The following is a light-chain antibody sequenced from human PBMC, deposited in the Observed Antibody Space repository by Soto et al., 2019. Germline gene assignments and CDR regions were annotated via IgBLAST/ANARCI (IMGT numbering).Light chain of an antibody. V-gene: IGKV3-11*01. Sequence: EIVLTQSPATLSLSPGERATLSCRASQSVSSYLAWYHQKPGQAPSLLIYDASNRATGIPARFSGSGSGTDFTLTISSLEPEDFAVYYCQQRSNWPPGFTFGQGTRLEIK. J-gene: IGKJ5*01. CDR3: QQRSNWPPGFT. CDR1: QSVSSY. CDR2: DAS.